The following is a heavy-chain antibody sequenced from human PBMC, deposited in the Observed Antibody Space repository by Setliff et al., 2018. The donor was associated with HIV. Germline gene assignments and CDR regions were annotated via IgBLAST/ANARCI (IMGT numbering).Heavy chain of an antibody. V-gene: IGHV1-3*01. CDR2: INAGDDNT. CDR3: ARGSCSGCYLSDY. J-gene: IGHJ4*02. D-gene: IGHD6-19*01. CDR1: GYTFSTNA. Sequence: ASVKVSCKAFGYTFSTNAIHWVRQAPGQRLAWMGYINAGDDNTRYSEQFQGRVTITRDTSANTAYMELSSLRSEDTAVYYCARGSCSGCYLSDYWGLGTLVTVSS.